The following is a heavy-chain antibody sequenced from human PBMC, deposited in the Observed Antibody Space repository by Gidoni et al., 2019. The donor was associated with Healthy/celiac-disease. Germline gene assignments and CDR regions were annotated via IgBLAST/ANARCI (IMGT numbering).Heavy chain of an antibody. Sequence: QVQLVESGGGVVQPGRSLRLSCAASGFTFSSYALHWVRPAPGKGLEWVAVISYDGSNKYYADSVKGRFTISRDNSKNTLYLQMNSLRAEDTAVYYCARDRRTYYDFWSGYYTGDYYYYGMDVWGQGTTVTVSS. CDR1: GFTFSSYA. CDR2: ISYDGSNK. D-gene: IGHD3-3*01. V-gene: IGHV3-30-3*01. CDR3: ARDRRTYYDFWSGYYTGDYYYYGMDV. J-gene: IGHJ6*02.